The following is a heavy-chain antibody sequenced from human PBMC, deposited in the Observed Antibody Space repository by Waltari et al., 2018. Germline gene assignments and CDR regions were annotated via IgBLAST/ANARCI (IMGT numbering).Heavy chain of an antibody. CDR1: GYFHRSRLQ. V-gene: IGHV4-38-2*01. CDR2: IYHSGST. Sequence: QVEPQESGPGPGEALENHCLPRPCPGYFHRSRLQLGLVRQPPGKGLEWVWSIYHSGSTYYNPSLKSRVTISVDTSKNQFSLKLSSVTASDTAVYYCARLADPPYSGYDYWGQGTLVTVSS. J-gene: IGHJ4*02. CDR3: ARLADPPYSGYDY. D-gene: IGHD5-12*01.